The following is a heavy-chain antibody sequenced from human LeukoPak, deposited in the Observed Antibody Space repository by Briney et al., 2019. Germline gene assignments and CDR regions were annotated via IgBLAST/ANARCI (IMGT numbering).Heavy chain of an antibody. CDR2: ISGSGGST. Sequence: GGSLRLSCAASGFTFSSYAMSWVRQAPGKGLEWVSAISGSGGSTYYADSVKGRFTISRDNSKHTLYLQMNSLRAEDTAVYYCAKAMVRGVIIPGGYWGQGTLVTVSS. CDR1: GFTFSSYA. CDR3: AKAMVRGVIIPGGY. J-gene: IGHJ4*02. D-gene: IGHD3-10*01. V-gene: IGHV3-23*01.